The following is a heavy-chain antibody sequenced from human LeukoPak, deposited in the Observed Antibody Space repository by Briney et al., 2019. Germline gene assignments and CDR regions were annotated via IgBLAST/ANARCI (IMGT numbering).Heavy chain of an antibody. Sequence: SETLSLTCTVSGGSISSYYWSWIRQPPGKGLEWIGYIYYSGSTNYNPSLKSRVTISVDTSKNQFSLKLSSVTAADTAVYYCARDSGSSGWKMYGMDVWGQATTVTVSS. V-gene: IGHV4-59*01. CDR3: ARDSGSSGWKMYGMDV. J-gene: IGHJ6*02. CDR1: GGSISSYY. CDR2: IYYSGST. D-gene: IGHD6-19*01.